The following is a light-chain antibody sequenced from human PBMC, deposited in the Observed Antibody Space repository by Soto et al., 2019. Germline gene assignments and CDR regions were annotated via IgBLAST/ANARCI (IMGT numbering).Light chain of an antibody. J-gene: IGKJ4*01. CDR2: SAS. CDR3: QQYNEWPLT. V-gene: IGKV3-15*01. CDR1: LSISNN. Sequence: EIVLTQSPGTLSVSPGERATLSCRASLSISNNLAWYQQKPGQAPMLLIYSASTRAIAIPARFSGSASGTEFTLTISSLQSEDFAVYYCQQYNEWPLTFGGGTKVETK.